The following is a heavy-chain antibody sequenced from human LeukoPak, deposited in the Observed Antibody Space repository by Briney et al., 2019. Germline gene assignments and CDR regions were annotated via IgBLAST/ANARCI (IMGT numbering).Heavy chain of an antibody. J-gene: IGHJ4*02. V-gene: IGHV3-30*03. CDR2: ISYDGSNK. CDR1: GFTFSSYG. D-gene: IGHD5-18*01. CDR3: ARWGALGYTAD. Sequence: GGSLRLSCAASGFTFSSYGMHWVRQAPGKGLEWVAVISYDGSNKYYADSVKGRFTISRDDSKNTLYLQMNSLRAEDTAVYYCARWGALGYTADWDQGTLVTVSS.